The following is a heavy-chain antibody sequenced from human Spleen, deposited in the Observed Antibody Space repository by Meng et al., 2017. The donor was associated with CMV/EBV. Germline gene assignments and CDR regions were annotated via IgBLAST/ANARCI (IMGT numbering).Heavy chain of an antibody. Sequence: SETLSLTCAISGDSVSSNSVAWSWIRQSPSRGLEWLGRAYYRSKWINDYAVSVKSRITINPDTSKNQFSLQLNSVTPEDTAVYYCARDFYPDNAFDIWGQGTMVTVSS. CDR2: AYYRSKWIN. J-gene: IGHJ3*02. V-gene: IGHV6-1*01. CDR3: ARDFYPDNAFDI. CDR1: GDSVSSNSVA.